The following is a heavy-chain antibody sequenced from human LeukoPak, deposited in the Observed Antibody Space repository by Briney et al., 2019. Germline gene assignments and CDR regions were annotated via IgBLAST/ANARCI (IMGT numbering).Heavy chain of an antibody. CDR1: GYTFTGYY. CDR2: INPNSGGT. D-gene: IGHD3-3*01. V-gene: IGHV1-2*02. CDR3: ARPTDYVFWSGHQYYFDY. J-gene: IGHJ4*02. Sequence: GASVKVSCKASGYTFTGYYMHWVRQAPGQGLEWMGWINPNSGGTNYAQKFQGRVTMTRDTSISTAYMELSRLRSDDTAVYYCARPTDYVFWSGHQYYFDYWGKGTLVTVSS.